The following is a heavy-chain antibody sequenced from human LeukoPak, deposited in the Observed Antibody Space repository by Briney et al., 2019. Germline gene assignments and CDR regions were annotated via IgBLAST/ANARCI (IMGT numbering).Heavy chain of an antibody. V-gene: IGHV1-18*01. D-gene: IGHD3-10*01. CDR2: ISAYNGNT. CDR1: GYTFTSYG. CDR3: ARDYYGSGSQVAFHI. Sequence: ASVKVPCKASGYTFTSYGLSWVRQAPGQGLEWMGWISAYNGNTNYPQKLQGRVTMTTDTSTSTAYMELRSLGSDDTAVYYCARDYYGSGSQVAFHIWGQGTMVTVSS. J-gene: IGHJ3*02.